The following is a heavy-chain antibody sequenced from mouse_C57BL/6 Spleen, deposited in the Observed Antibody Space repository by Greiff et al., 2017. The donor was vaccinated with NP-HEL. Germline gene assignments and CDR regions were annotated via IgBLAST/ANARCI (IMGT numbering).Heavy chain of an antibody. CDR2: IYPGSGST. V-gene: IGHV1-55*01. D-gene: IGHD2-5*01. Sequence: VQLQQSGAELVKPGASVKMSCKASGYTFTSYWITWVKQRPGQGLEWIGDIYPGSGSTNYNEKFKSKATLTVDTSSSTAYMQLSSLTSEDSAVYYCARSGYSNYVGAMDYWGQGTSVTVSS. CDR3: ARSGYSNYVGAMDY. J-gene: IGHJ4*01. CDR1: GYTFTSYW.